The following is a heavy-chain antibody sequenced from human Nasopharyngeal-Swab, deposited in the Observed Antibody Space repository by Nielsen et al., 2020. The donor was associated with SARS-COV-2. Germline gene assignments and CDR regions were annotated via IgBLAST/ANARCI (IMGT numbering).Heavy chain of an antibody. CDR2: TYYRSKWYN. Sequence: SQTLSLTCAISGDSVSSSSAAWNWIRQSPSRGLEWLGRTYYRSKWYNDYAVSVKSRITINPDTSKNQLSLRLNSVTPEDTAVYYCARARGAYGDYYYYYYTDVWGKGTTVTVSS. CDR1: GDSVSSSSAA. J-gene: IGHJ6*03. CDR3: ARARGAYGDYYYYYYTDV. V-gene: IGHV6-1*01. D-gene: IGHD4-17*01.